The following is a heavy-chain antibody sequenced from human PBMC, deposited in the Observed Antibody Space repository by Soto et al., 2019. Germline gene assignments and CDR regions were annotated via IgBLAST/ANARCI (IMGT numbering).Heavy chain of an antibody. CDR3: ARTSASTEDFYGMDV. D-gene: IGHD1-1*01. V-gene: IGHV4-30-4*01. Sequence: QVQLQESGPGLVKPSQTLSLTCTVSGGSISSGDYYWGWIRQPPGKGLEWIAYIFYSGSTYYNPSLKSRLTVSVDTSKNQFSLKLNSVTAADTAVYYCARTSASTEDFYGMDVWGQGTTVTVSS. CDR1: GGSISSGDYY. CDR2: IFYSGST. J-gene: IGHJ6*02.